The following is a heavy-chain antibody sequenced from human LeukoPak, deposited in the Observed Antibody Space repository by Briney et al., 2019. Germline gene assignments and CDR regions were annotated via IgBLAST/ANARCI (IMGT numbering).Heavy chain of an antibody. V-gene: IGHV3-23*01. CDR1: GFSFSSYA. J-gene: IGHJ4*02. CDR3: AKCPTDYDSLTGYYPFDY. D-gene: IGHD3-9*01. Sequence: GGPLRLSCAASGFSFSSYAMNWVRQAPGKGLEWVSTISGSGVSTFYADSVKGRFTISRDNSKGTLYLQMNSLRAEDTAVYYCAKCPTDYDSLTGYYPFDYWGQGTLVTVSS. CDR2: ISGSGVST.